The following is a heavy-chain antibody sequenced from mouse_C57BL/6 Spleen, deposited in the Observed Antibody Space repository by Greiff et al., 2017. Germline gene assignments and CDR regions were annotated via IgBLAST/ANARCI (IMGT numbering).Heavy chain of an antibody. D-gene: IGHD1-1*01. J-gene: IGHJ4*01. V-gene: IGHV1-26*01. Sequence: EVQLQQSGPELVKPGASVKISCKASGYTFTDYYMNWVKQSHGKSLEWIGDINPNNGGTSYNQKFKGKATLTVDKSSSTAYMALRSLTAEDSAVYYCARLVTTVVARGAMDYWGQGTSVTVSS. CDR1: GYTFTDYY. CDR2: INPNNGGT. CDR3: ARLVTTVVARGAMDY.